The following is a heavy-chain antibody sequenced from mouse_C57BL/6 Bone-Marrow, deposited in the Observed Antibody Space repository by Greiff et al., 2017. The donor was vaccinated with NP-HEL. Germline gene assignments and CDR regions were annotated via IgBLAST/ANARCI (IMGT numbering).Heavy chain of an antibody. CDR3: SRDFPYSPYAMDY. Sequence: EVKVVESGGGLVQSGRSLRLSCATSGFTFSDFYMEWVRQAPGKGLEWIAASRNKANDYTTEYSASVKGRFIVSRDTSQSILYLQMNALRAEDTAIYYCSRDFPYSPYAMDYWGQGTSVTVSS. J-gene: IGHJ4*01. V-gene: IGHV7-1*01. CDR1: GFTFSDFY. CDR2: SRNKANDYTT. D-gene: IGHD2-12*01.